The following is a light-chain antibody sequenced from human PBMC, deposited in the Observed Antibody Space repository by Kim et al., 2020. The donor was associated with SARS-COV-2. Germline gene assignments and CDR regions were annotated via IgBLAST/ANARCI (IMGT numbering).Light chain of an antibody. CDR2: TAT. J-gene: IGKJ4*01. V-gene: IGKV1-17*03. CDR3: LKNETSPLT. Sequence: DIQMTQSPSAMSASVGDRVTITCRASQGVSNYLSWVQQKPGKVPTRLIDTATSLQSGVPSRFSGIGSGTECTLTISSLQHEDLATNYGLKNETSPLTCGGGQRVDIK. CDR1: QGVSNY.